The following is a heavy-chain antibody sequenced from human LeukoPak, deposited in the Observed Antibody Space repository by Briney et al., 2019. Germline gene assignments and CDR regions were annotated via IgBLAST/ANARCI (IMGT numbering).Heavy chain of an antibody. CDR1: GGSITTYY. CDR3: ASHGVNDDFEI. V-gene: IGHV4-59*01. CDR2: IYYSGDT. J-gene: IGHJ3*02. D-gene: IGHD5-24*01. Sequence: PSETLSLTCTVSGGSITTYYWSWIRQPPGMGLEWIAYIYYSGDTNYNPSLKSRVTISIDTSKNQFSLKVSSVTAADTAVYYCASHGVNDDFEIWGQGTLVTVSS.